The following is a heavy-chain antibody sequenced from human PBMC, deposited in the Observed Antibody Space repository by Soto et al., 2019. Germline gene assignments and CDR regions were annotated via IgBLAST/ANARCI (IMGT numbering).Heavy chain of an antibody. CDR3: ARAVGREGSSWYRGGYDH. D-gene: IGHD6-13*01. CDR1: GYAFTGYY. CDR2: INPDTGGT. Sequence: AAVKVSCKTAGYAFTGYYIHWVRQAPRQGLEWMGWINPDTGGTDYLQKFQGWVTMTRDTSISTAYLELSSLKSDDTAVYDCARAVGREGSSWYRGGYDHWG. V-gene: IGHV1-2*04. J-gene: IGHJ5*02.